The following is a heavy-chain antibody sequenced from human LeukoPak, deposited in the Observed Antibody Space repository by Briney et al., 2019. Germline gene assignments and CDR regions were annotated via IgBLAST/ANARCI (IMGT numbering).Heavy chain of an antibody. D-gene: IGHD2-15*01. V-gene: IGHV3-23*01. CDR1: GLTFSSNS. Sequence: GGSLRLSCVASGLTFSSNSMSWVRQPPGMGLEWVSGISVSGITVYADSVKGRLTISRDNSKNTLYLQMNNLRAEDTALYYCAKGFSIRGRFDPWGQGTQVTVSS. CDR3: AKGFSIRGRFDP. J-gene: IGHJ5*02. CDR2: ISVSGIT.